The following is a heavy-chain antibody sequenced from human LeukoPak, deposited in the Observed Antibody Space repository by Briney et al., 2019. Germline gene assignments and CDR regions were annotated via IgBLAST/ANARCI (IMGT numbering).Heavy chain of an antibody. CDR1: GFTFSSYA. Sequence: PGRSLRLSCAASGFTFSSYAMPWVRQAPGKGLEWVAVISYDGSNKYYADSVKGRFTISRDNSKNTLYLQMNSLRAEDTAVYYCARDALHYYDSSGYYYHHNWFDPWGQGTLVTVSS. CDR3: ARDALHYYDSSGYYYHHNWFDP. D-gene: IGHD3-22*01. V-gene: IGHV3-30-3*01. J-gene: IGHJ5*02. CDR2: ISYDGSNK.